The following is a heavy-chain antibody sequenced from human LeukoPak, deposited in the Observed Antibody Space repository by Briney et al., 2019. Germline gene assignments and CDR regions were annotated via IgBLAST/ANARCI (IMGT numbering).Heavy chain of an antibody. J-gene: IGHJ5*02. V-gene: IGHV3-7*01. CDR2: IKQDGSEK. CDR3: AGGSGSYRT. CDR1: GFTLSSYW. D-gene: IGHD1-26*01. Sequence: PGGSRRLSCAASGFTLSSYWMSWVRQAPGKGLEWVANIKQDGSEKYYGDSVKGRFIISRDNAKNSLYLQMNSLRVEDTAVYYCAGGSGSYRTWGQGTLVTVSS.